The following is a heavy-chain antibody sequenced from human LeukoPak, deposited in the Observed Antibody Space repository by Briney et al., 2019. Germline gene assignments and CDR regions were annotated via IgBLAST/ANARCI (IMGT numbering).Heavy chain of an antibody. CDR1: GGTFSSYA. V-gene: IGHV1-69*06. Sequence: ASVKVSCKASGGTFSSYAISWVRQAPGQGLEWMGGVIPIFGTANYAQKFQGRVTITADKSTSTAYMELSSLRSEDTAVYYCAREPYDSSGYLFDPWGQGTLVTVSS. J-gene: IGHJ5*02. CDR2: VIPIFGTA. D-gene: IGHD3-22*01. CDR3: AREPYDSSGYLFDP.